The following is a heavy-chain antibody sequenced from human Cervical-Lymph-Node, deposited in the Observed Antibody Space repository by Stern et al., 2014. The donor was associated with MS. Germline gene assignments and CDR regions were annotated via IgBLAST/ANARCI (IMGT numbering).Heavy chain of an antibody. CDR2: IYNSGST. V-gene: IGHV4-59*01. Sequence: QVQLQESGPGLVKPSETLSLTCTVSGGSISSYYWSWIRQPPGKGLEWIGWIYNSGSTNYNPSLKRRVTISVDTSRNQFSLELISVTAADTAVYYCATLPGSWGQGSLVTVSS. J-gene: IGHJ4*02. CDR1: GGSISSYY. CDR3: ATLPGS.